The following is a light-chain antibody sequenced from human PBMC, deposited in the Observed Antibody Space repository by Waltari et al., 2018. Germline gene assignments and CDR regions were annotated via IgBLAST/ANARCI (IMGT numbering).Light chain of an antibody. CDR2: DVN. V-gene: IGLV2-11*01. Sequence: QSALTQPRSVPGSPGQSVTISCTGTSSDVGGYTYVSWYQQHPGKAPKVMIYDVNKRPSGVPDRFSGSKSGNTASLTISGLQAEDEADYYCCSYAGSYTWLFGGGTKLTVL. J-gene: IGLJ2*01. CDR3: CSYAGSYTWL. CDR1: SSDVGGYTY.